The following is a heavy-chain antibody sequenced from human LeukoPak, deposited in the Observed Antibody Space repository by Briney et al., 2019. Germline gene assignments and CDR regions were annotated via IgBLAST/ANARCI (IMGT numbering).Heavy chain of an antibody. CDR1: GFTFSSYW. Sequence: TGGSLRLSCAASGFTFSSYWMSWVRQAPGKGLVWVSRSNTDGSITTYVGSVKGRFTISRDNAKNTLYLQMNSLRVEDTAVYYCARQGYSSGDMDVWGKGTTVTVSS. CDR3: ARQGYSSGDMDV. V-gene: IGHV3-74*03. CDR2: SNTDGSIT. J-gene: IGHJ6*03. D-gene: IGHD2-15*01.